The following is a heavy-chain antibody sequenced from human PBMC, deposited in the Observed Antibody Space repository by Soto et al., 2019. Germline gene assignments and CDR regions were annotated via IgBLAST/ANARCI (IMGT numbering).Heavy chain of an antibody. J-gene: IGHJ3*02. CDR2: LSGGGYNT. D-gene: IGHD6-13*01. CDR3: AKGGGRQLADAFDI. Sequence: DVQLLESGGGLMQPGGSLRLSCAASGFTFSNFAMSWVRQAPGKGLEWVSTLSGGGYNTNYADSVKGRFTISRDNSKNKLYLQVKTLGAGGWAVYYCAKGGGRQLADAFDIWGQGTMVTVS. V-gene: IGHV3-23*01. CDR1: GFTFSNFA.